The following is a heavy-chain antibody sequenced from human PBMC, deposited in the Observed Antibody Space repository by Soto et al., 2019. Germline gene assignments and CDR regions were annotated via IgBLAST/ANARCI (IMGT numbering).Heavy chain of an antibody. J-gene: IGHJ4*02. CDR2: IRSKVNTYET. V-gene: IGHV3-73*02. CDR1: GFTFSDSA. Sequence: EVQLVESGGGLVQPGGSLKLSCAASGFTFSDSAMHWVRQASGKGPEWVGRIRSKVNTYETAYAASVKGRLTISNDDSMNTAYMQMNSLKTEDTAVYYCARRRDWTAMDPLDYWGQGTLVTVSS. CDR3: ARRRDWTAMDPLDY. D-gene: IGHD5-18*01.